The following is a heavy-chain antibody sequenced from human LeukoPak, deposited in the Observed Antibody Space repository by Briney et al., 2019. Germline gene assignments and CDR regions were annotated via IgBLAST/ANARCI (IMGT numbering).Heavy chain of an antibody. CDR2: MNPNSGNT. CDR3: ARDRGRTMTTVDYMDV. J-gene: IGHJ6*03. D-gene: IGHD4-23*01. CDR1: GYTFTSYY. Sequence: ASVKVSCKASGYTFTSYYMHWVRQAPGQGLEWMGWMNPNSGNTGYAQKFQGRVTMTRNTSISTAYMEPSSLRSEDTAVYYCARDRGRTMTTVDYMDVWGKGTTVTVSS. V-gene: IGHV1-8*02.